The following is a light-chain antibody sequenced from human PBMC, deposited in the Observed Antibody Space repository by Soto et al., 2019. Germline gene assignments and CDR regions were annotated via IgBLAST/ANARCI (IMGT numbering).Light chain of an antibody. Sequence: QSALTQPRSVSGSPGQSVTISCTGTSSDVGGYDHVSWYQQQHPGKAPNLMIFDVTKWPSGVPDRFSGSKSGNTASLSISGLQAEDEADYYCYSYAGSSYVFGTGTKVTVL. CDR3: YSYAGSSYV. CDR1: SSDVGGYDH. J-gene: IGLJ1*01. V-gene: IGLV2-11*01. CDR2: DVT.